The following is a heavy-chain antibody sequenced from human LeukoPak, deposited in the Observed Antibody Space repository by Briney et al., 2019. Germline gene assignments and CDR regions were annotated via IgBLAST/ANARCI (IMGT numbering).Heavy chain of an antibody. D-gene: IGHD6-13*01. V-gene: IGHV4-59*01. CDR3: ARGIAAAGKVFDP. J-gene: IGHJ5*02. CDR2: IYYSGST. Sequence: PSETLSLTCTVSGGSISSYYWSWIRQPPGKGLEWIGYIYYSGSTNHNPSLKSRVTISVDTSKNQFSLKLRSVTAEDTAVYYCARGIAAAGKVFDPWGQGTLVTVSS. CDR1: GGSISSYY.